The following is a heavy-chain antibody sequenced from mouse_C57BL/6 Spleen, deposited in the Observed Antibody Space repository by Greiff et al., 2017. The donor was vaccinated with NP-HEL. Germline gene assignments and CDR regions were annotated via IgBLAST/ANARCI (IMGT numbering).Heavy chain of an antibody. CDR2: IYPRSGNT. Sequence: VQLQESGAELARPGASVKLSCKASGYTFTSYGISWVKQRTGQGLEWIGEIYPRSGNTYYNEKFKGKATLTADKSSSTAYMELRSLTSEDSAVYFCAIYYDYDRAFDYWGQGTTLTVSS. D-gene: IGHD2-4*01. CDR1: GYTFTSYG. CDR3: AIYYDYDRAFDY. J-gene: IGHJ2*01. V-gene: IGHV1-81*01.